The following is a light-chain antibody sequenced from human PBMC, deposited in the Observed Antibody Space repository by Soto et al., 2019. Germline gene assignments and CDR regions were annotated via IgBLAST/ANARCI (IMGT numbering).Light chain of an antibody. J-gene: IGKJ1*01. CDR1: QSVASSH. Sequence: EIVLTQSPGTLPLSPGERATLSCRASQSVASSHLAWYQQRPGQPPRLLIYGASSRATGIPDRFSGSGSGTDFTLIISRLEPEDFAVYYCQQYSNSPRTFGQGTKVEIK. CDR2: GAS. V-gene: IGKV3-20*01. CDR3: QQYSNSPRT.